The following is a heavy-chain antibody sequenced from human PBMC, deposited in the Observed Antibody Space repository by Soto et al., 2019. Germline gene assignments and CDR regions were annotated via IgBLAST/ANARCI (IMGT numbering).Heavy chain of an antibody. J-gene: IGHJ6*03. CDR2: IYYSGST. V-gene: IGHV4-31*03. Sequence: SETLSLTCTVSGGSISSGGYYWSWIRQHPGKGLEWIGYIYYSGSTYYNPSLKSRVTISVDTSKNQFSLKLSSVTAADTAVYYCVRVPSIAAAGRRPHYYYVDVWGKGTTVTVSS. CDR3: VRVPSIAAAGRRPHYYYVDV. CDR1: GGSISSGGYY. D-gene: IGHD6-13*01.